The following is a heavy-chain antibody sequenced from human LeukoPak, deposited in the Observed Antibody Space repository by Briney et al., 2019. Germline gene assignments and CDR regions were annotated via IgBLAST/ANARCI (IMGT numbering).Heavy chain of an antibody. CDR3: ARAYLRITMVRGVSDYYYYGMDV. CDR2: INPNSGGT. V-gene: IGHV1-2*04. Sequence: ASVKVSCKASGYTFTGYYMHRVRQAPGQGLEWMGWINPNSGGTNYAQKFQGWVTMTRDTSNSTAYMELSRLRSDDTAVYYCARAYLRITMVRGVSDYYYYGMDVWGQGTTVTVSS. D-gene: IGHD3-10*01. CDR1: GYTFTGYY. J-gene: IGHJ6*02.